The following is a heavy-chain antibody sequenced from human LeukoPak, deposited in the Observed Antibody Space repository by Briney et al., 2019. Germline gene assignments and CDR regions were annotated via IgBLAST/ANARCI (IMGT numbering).Heavy chain of an antibody. CDR3: AKVQLLWFGELQGGEFDY. CDR1: GFTFSSYG. J-gene: IGHJ4*02. D-gene: IGHD3-10*01. V-gene: IGHV3-30*18. Sequence: PGRSQRLSCAASGFTFSSYGMHWVRQAPGKGLEWVAVISYDGSNKYYADSVKGRFTISRDNSKDTLYLQMNSLRAEDTAVYYCAKVQLLWFGELQGGEFDYWGQGTLVTVSS. CDR2: ISYDGSNK.